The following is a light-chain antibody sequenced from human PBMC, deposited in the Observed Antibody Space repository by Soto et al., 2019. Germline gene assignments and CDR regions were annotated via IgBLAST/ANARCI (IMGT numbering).Light chain of an antibody. J-gene: IGKJ4*01. CDR1: QSVSSS. Sequence: EIVLTQSPATLSLSPGERATLSCWASQSVSSSLAWXQXRXXXXPXXXIYDVSTRATGIPARFGGSGSGTDFTLTISSLETEDFAVYYCQQRTNWPLTFGGGTKWIS. CDR2: DVS. V-gene: IGKV3-11*01. CDR3: QQRTNWPLT.